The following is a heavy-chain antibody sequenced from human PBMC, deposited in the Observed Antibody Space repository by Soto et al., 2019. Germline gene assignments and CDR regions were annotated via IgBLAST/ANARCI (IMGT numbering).Heavy chain of an antibody. CDR1: GFTFIASA. J-gene: IGHJ3*02. CDR2: IRSKANSYAT. Sequence: EVQLVESGGGWVRPGGSLKLPGAASGFTFIASAWHWFPKASGKGLEWVGGIRSKANSYATAYAASVKGRFTISRDDSKNTAYLQMNSLKTEDTAFYYCTRTMTTAAFDIWGQGTMVTVSS. V-gene: IGHV3-73*02. D-gene: IGHD4-17*01. CDR3: TRTMTTAAFDI.